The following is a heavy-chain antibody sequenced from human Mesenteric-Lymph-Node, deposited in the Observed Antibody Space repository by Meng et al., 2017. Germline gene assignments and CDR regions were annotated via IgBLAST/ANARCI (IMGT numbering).Heavy chain of an antibody. J-gene: IGHJ4*02. D-gene: IGHD3-10*01. CDR1: GITFSSYS. Sequence: GGSLRLSCAASGITFSSYSINWVRQAPGKGLEWVTVISYDGSNEYYADSVKGRFTISRDNSKNTLYLQMNSLRAEDTAVYYCARDHYASGSYYNRFDYWGQGTLVTVSS. CDR2: ISYDGSNE. V-gene: IGHV3-30*03. CDR3: ARDHYASGSYYNRFDY.